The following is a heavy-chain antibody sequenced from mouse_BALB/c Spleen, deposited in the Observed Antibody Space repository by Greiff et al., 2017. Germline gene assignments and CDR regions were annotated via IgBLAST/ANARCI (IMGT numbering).Heavy chain of an antibody. D-gene: IGHD2-14*01. Sequence: QVQLKQLGAELVKPGASVKLSCKASGYTFTSYWMHWVKQRPGQGLEWIGEINPSNGRTNYNEKFKSKATLTVDKSSSTAYMQLSSLTSEDSAVYYCARDRYDVRDYWGQGTTLTVSS. V-gene: IGHV1S81*02. CDR3: ARDRYDVRDY. J-gene: IGHJ2*01. CDR1: GYTFTSYW. CDR2: INPSNGRT.